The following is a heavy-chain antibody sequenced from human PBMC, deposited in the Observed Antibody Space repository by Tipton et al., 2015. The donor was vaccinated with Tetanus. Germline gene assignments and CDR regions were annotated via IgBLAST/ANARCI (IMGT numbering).Heavy chain of an antibody. D-gene: IGHD3-22*01. CDR2: IFYTGSR. CDR1: GVSMRSSTYF. Sequence: TLSLTCAVSGVSMRSSTYFWGWIRQPPGKGLEWIGHIFYTGSRHYNPSVESRVTISVDTSKNQFSLNLTSVTAADTAVYFCARQEPPRRFFYDSSGSSDWGQGILVTVSS. J-gene: IGHJ4*02. CDR3: ARQEPPRRFFYDSSGSSD. V-gene: IGHV4-39*01.